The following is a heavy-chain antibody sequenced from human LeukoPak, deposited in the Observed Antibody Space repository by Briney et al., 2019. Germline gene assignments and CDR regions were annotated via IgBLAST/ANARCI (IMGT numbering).Heavy chain of an antibody. CDR1: GFTFNTAW. J-gene: IGHJ3*01. D-gene: IGHD3-10*01. Sequence: GGSLRLSCAASGFTFNTAWTHWVRQVPGKGLVWVSRIYSDGTAPRYAEFVKGRFTISRDNAKNTLYLQMNSLTIEDTAVYYCATDSGHSFFYWGQGTKVTVSA. V-gene: IGHV3-74*01. CDR3: ATDSGHSFFY. CDR2: IYSDGTAP.